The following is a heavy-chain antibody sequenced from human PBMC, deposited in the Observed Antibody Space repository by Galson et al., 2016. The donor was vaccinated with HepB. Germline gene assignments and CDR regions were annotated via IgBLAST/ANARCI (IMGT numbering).Heavy chain of an antibody. D-gene: IGHD3-10*01. CDR2: ISSSSNYI. V-gene: IGHV3-21*01. CDR3: ARAGSGTSKYYYYYGMDV. Sequence: SLRLSCAASGFTFGSNGMNWVRQAPGKGLEWVSPISSSSNYIYYADSVKGRFTISRDNAKNSLYLQMNSLRAEDTAVYFCARAGSGTSKYYYYYGMDVWGQGTTVTVSS. CDR1: GFTFGSNG. J-gene: IGHJ6*02.